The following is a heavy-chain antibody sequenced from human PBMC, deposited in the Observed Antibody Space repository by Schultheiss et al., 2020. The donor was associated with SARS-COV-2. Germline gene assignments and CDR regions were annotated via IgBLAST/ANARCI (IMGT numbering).Heavy chain of an antibody. CDR3: ARGAIVGATGGWFDP. CDR2: INHSGST. D-gene: IGHD1-26*01. CDR1: GGSFSGYY. V-gene: IGHV4-34*01. Sequence: SQTLSLTCAVYGGSFSGYYWSWIRQPPGKGLEWIGEINHSGSTNYNPSLKSRVTISVDTSKNQFSLKLSSVTAADTAVYYCARGAIVGATGGWFDPWGQGTLVTVSS. J-gene: IGHJ5*02.